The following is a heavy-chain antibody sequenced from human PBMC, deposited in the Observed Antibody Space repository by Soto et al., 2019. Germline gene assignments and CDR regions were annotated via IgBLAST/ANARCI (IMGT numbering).Heavy chain of an antibody. CDR1: GGTFSSYA. V-gene: IGHV1-69*06. Sequence: QVQLVQSGAEVKKPGSSVKVSCKASGGTFSSYAISWVRQAPGQGLEWMGGIIPIFGTANYAQKFQGRVTITAEKSTSTAYMGLSSLRSADRAVYYCASRGGGVAGFDGMDVWGQGTTVTVSS. CDR2: IIPIFGTA. J-gene: IGHJ6*02. D-gene: IGHD6-19*01. CDR3: ASRGGGVAGFDGMDV.